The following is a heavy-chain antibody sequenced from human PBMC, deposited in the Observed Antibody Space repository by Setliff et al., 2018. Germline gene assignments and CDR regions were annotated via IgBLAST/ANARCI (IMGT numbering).Heavy chain of an antibody. D-gene: IGHD3-9*01. CDR3: AREHYDILTGYYPYYGMDV. CDR1: GGTFSSYA. Sequence: SVKVSCKASGGTFSSYATNWVRQAPGQGLEWMGWINTNTGNPTYAQGFTGRFVFSLDTSVSTAYLQISSLKAEDTAVYYCAREHYDILTGYYPYYGMDVWGQGTTVTVSS. J-gene: IGHJ6*02. CDR2: INTNTGNP. V-gene: IGHV7-4-1*02.